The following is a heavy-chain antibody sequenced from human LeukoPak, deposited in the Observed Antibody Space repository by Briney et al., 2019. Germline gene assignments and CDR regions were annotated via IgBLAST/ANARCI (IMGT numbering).Heavy chain of an antibody. Sequence: PGGSLRLSCAPSGLTFSSYAMSCVRQAPGKGLEWVSAISGSGGSTYHADSVKGRFTISRHNSKNTLYLHMDSLRAEDTAVYYCGSYYSDTPYYFDYWGQGTLVTVSS. J-gene: IGHJ4*02. D-gene: IGHD1-26*01. CDR2: ISGSGGST. CDR3: GSYYSDTPYYFDY. CDR1: GLTFSSYA. V-gene: IGHV3-23*01.